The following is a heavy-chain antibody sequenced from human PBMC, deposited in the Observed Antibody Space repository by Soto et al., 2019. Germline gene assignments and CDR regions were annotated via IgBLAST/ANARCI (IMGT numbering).Heavy chain of an antibody. CDR3: ARTAVVVVPDKFDY. Sequence: GGSLRLSCVASGFTMRSYWMSWVRQAPGKGLEWVANIKQDGSEKYYVDSVKGRFTISRDDAKNSLFLQMNSLRGEDTAVYYCARTAVVVVPDKFDYWGQGTLVTVSS. J-gene: IGHJ4*02. CDR1: GFTMRSYW. CDR2: IKQDGSEK. D-gene: IGHD3-22*01. V-gene: IGHV3-7*01.